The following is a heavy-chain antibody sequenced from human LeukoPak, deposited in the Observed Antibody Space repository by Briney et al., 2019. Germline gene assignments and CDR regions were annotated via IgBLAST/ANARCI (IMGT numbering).Heavy chain of an antibody. V-gene: IGHV3-48*01. CDR1: GFTFSRYW. J-gene: IGHJ3*01. CDR3: AREDDDWGPNTFDL. Sequence: GGSLRLSCAASGFTFSRYWMHWLRQAPGKGPEWLSYIVSSSHVTHYADSVMGRFTISRDNAKSSLYLQVDSLRTDDTAVYYCAREDDDWGPNTFDLWGPGTKVTVS. D-gene: IGHD7-27*01. CDR2: IVSSSHVT.